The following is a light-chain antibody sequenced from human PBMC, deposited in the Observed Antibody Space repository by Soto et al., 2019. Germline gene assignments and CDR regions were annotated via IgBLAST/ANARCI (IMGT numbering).Light chain of an antibody. V-gene: IGLV2-14*01. CDR1: SSDVGGYKY. CDR2: DVS. J-gene: IGLJ2*01. Sequence: QSALNQPASVSGSPGQSITISCTGTSSDVGGYKYVSWYQQHPGKAPKLMIYDVSNRPSGVSNRFSGSKSGNTASLTISGLQAEDEADYYCSSYTSSSTLVFGGGTKLTVL. CDR3: SSYTSSSTLV.